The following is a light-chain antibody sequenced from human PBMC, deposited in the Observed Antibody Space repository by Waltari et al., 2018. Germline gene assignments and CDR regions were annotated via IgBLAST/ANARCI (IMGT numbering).Light chain of an antibody. CDR1: QNIGNN. Sequence: EIVLTQSPDTLSVSPGERATLSCRASQNIGNNLPWYQQKPGQAPRLLIYGASSTAIGIPDRFSGSGSGTEFTLTISSLQSEDFAVYLCHQYNSWPPYTFGQGTKLEIK. CDR3: HQYNSWPPYT. V-gene: IGKV3-15*01. J-gene: IGKJ2*01. CDR2: GAS.